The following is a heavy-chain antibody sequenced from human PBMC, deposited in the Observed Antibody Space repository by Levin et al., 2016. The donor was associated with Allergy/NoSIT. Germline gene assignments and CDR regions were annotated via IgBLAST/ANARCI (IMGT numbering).Heavy chain of an antibody. CDR2: INPNSGGT. V-gene: IGHV1-2*02. J-gene: IGHJ6*02. Sequence: ASVKVSCKASGYTFTTYYMHWVRQAPGQGLEWMGWINPNSGGTHYAQTFQGRVTMTRDTSIRTAYMELSRLTVDDTAVYYCAKTLGYCSDSSCPGMDVWGQGTTVTVSS. CDR3: AKTLGYCSDSSCPGMDV. CDR1: GYTFTTYY. D-gene: IGHD2-2*01.